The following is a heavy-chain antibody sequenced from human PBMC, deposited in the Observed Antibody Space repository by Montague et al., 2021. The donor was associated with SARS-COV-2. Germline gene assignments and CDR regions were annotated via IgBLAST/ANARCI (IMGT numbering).Heavy chain of an antibody. D-gene: IGHD3-22*01. V-gene: IGHV4-39*01. J-gene: IGHJ3*02. CDR3: ARTPRRNSGGYWFTFDI. CDR1: GDSISSSSYY. Sequence: SETLSLTCTVSGDSISSSSYYWAWIRQPPGKGLEWNGSIYYTGSTYYNPSLKSRVTISVDTSKNQFSLKLSSVTAADTAVYYCARTPRRNSGGYWFTFDIWGQGTMVTVSS. CDR2: IYYTGST.